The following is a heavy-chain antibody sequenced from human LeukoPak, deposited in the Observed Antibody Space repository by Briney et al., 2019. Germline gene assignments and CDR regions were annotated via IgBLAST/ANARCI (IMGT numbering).Heavy chain of an antibody. Sequence: GGSLRLSCAASGFTVSSNYMSWVRQAPGKGLEWVSVIYSDGDTYYADSVKGRFTISRDNAKNSMFLQMSSLRADDTAVYYCARGCCSGPSCYSDTFDLWGQGTMVTVSS. CDR2: IYSDGDT. CDR3: ARGCCSGPSCYSDTFDL. D-gene: IGHD2-2*01. CDR1: GFTVSSNY. V-gene: IGHV3-53*01. J-gene: IGHJ3*01.